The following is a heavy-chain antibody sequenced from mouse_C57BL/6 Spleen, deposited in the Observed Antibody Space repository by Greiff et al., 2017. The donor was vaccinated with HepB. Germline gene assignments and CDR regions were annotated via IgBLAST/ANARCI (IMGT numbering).Heavy chain of an antibody. CDR1: GFTFSSYA. CDR3: ARDLDYGNDY. V-gene: IGHV5-4*01. CDR2: ISDGGSYT. J-gene: IGHJ2*01. Sequence: EVQLVESGGGLVKPGGSLKLSCAASGFTFSSYAMSWVRQTPEKRLEWVATISDGGSYTYYPDNVKGRFTISRDNAKNNLYLQMSHLKSEDTAMYYCARDLDYGNDYWGQGTTLTVSS. D-gene: IGHD1-1*01.